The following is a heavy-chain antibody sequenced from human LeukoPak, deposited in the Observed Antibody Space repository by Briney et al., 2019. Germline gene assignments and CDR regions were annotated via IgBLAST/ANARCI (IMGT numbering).Heavy chain of an antibody. CDR3: ARNPTAAGKAYYYYYMDV. D-gene: IGHD6-13*01. V-gene: IGHV1-69*05. J-gene: IGHJ6*03. CDR2: IIPIFGTA. Sequence: PVKVSCKASGGTSSSYAISWVRQAPGQGLEWMGGIIPIFGTANYAQKFQGRVTITTDESTSTAYMELSSLRSEDTAVYYCARNPTAAGKAYYYYYMDVWGKGTTVTVSS. CDR1: GGTSSSYA.